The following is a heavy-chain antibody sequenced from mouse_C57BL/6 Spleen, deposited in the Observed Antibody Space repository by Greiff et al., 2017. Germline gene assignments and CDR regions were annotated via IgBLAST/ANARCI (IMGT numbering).Heavy chain of an antibody. CDR3: ARGAQATYYAMDY. Sequence: QVQLQQPGAELVRPGSSVKLSCKASGYTFTSYWMHWVKQRPIQGLEWIGNIDPSDSETHYNQKFKDKATLTVDKSSSKAYMQLSSLTSEDSAVYYCARGAQATYYAMDYWGQGTSVTVSS. CDR1: GYTFTSYW. J-gene: IGHJ4*01. V-gene: IGHV1-52*01. CDR2: IDPSDSET. D-gene: IGHD3-2*02.